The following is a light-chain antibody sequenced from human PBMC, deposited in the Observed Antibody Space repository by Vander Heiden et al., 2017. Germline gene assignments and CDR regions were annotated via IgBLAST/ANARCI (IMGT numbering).Light chain of an antibody. CDR3: QHSYT. CDR1: QSVNNY. Sequence: SQSVNNYLNWYQQKPGKAPKLLIHGATTLQTEVPSRFSGSGSGTEFTLNINGLQPEDFATYYCQHSYTFGGGTKVEIK. J-gene: IGKJ4*01. V-gene: IGKV1-39*01. CDR2: GAT.